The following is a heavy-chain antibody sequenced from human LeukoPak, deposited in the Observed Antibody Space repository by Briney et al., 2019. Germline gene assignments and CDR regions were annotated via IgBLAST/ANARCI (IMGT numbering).Heavy chain of an antibody. D-gene: IGHD6-19*01. Sequence: QSGGSLRLSCAASEFTFSSYAMSWVRQAPGKGLEWLSSISGSGSSTYYADSVKGRFTISRDNSKNTLYLQMNSLRAEDTAVYYCAKATVAVAALFDPWGQGTLVTVSS. CDR2: ISGSGSST. J-gene: IGHJ5*02. CDR1: EFTFSSYA. CDR3: AKATVAVAALFDP. V-gene: IGHV3-23*01.